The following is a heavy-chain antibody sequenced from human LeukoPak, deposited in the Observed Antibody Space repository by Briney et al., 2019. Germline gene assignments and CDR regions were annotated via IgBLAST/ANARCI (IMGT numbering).Heavy chain of an antibody. Sequence: PGRSLRLSCAASGFTFSSYGMHWARQAPGKGLEWVAVISYDGSNKYYADSVKGRFTISRDNSKNTLYLQMNSLRAEDTAVYYCAKGGYCSSTSCYGVDAFDIWGQGTMVTVSS. D-gene: IGHD2-2*01. CDR1: GFTFSSYG. CDR2: ISYDGSNK. V-gene: IGHV3-30*18. J-gene: IGHJ3*02. CDR3: AKGGYCSSTSCYGVDAFDI.